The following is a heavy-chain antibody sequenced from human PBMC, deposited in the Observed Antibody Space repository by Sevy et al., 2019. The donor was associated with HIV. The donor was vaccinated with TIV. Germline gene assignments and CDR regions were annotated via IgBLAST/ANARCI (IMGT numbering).Heavy chain of an antibody. CDR2: IYYSGST. V-gene: IGHV4-59*01. CDR3: ARNIVATNWFDP. Sequence: SETLSLTCTVSGGSISSYYWSWIRQPPGKGLEWIGYIYYSGSTNYNPSLKSRVTISVDTSKNPFSLKLSSVTAADTAVYYCARNIVATNWFDPWGQGTLVTVSS. CDR1: GGSISSYY. J-gene: IGHJ5*02. D-gene: IGHD5-12*01.